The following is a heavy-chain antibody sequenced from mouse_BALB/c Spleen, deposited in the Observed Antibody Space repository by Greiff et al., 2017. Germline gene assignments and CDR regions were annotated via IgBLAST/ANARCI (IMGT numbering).Heavy chain of an antibody. CDR3: ARSYSYGNYGDYYAMDY. J-gene: IGHJ4*01. D-gene: IGHD2-1*01. CDR1: GFTFSSYT. Sequence: EVMLVESGGGLVQPGGSLKLSCAASGFTFSSYTMSWVRQTPEKRLEWVAYISNGGGSTYYPDTVKGRFTISRDNAKNTLYLQMSSLKSEDTAMYYCARSYSYGNYGDYYAMDYWGQGTSGTVSS. V-gene: IGHV5-12-2*01. CDR2: ISNGGGST.